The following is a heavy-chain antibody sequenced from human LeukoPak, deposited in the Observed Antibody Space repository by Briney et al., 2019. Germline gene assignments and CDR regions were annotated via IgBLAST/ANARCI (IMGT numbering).Heavy chain of an antibody. D-gene: IGHD6-6*01. V-gene: IGHV1-2*02. CDR3: AREGVSSSSASYGGGYYYYYMDV. CDR2: INPNSGGT. J-gene: IGHJ6*03. Sequence: ASVKVSCKASGYTFTGYYMHWVRQAPGQGLEWMGWINPNSGGTNYAQKFQGRVTMTRDTSISTAYMELSRLRSDDTAVYYCAREGVSSSSASYGGGYYYYYMDVWGKGTTVTVSS. CDR1: GYTFTGYY.